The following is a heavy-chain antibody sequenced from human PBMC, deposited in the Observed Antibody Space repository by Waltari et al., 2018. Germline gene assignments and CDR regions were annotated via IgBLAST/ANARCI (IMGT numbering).Heavy chain of an antibody. D-gene: IGHD3-3*01. CDR1: GGSISGYY. CDR2: IYESGTT. J-gene: IGHJ4*02. Sequence: VQLQESGPGLVKPSETLSLTCTVSGGSISGYYWSWIRQPPGKGLEWIGYIYESGTTNYNPSLKSRVTISVDTSKNQFSLKLNSVTAADTAVYYCARDSTIFGVALDYWGQGTLVTVSS. CDR3: ARDSTIFGVALDY. V-gene: IGHV4-59*01.